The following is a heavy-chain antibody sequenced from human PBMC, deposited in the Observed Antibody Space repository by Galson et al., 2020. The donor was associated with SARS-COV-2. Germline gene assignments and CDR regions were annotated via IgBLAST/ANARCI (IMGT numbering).Heavy chain of an antibody. Sequence: KMSGPTLVKPTQTLTLTCTFSGFSLSTSGVGVGWIRQPPGKALEWLALIYWDDDQRYSPSLKSRLTITKDTSKNQVVLTMTNMDPVDTATYYGAHIRGYYGSGSYYNAYYFDYWGQGTLVTVSS. D-gene: IGHD3-10*01. CDR3: AHIRGYYGSGSYYNAYYFDY. CDR1: GFSLSTSGVG. J-gene: IGHJ4*02. CDR2: IYWDDDQ. V-gene: IGHV2-5*02.